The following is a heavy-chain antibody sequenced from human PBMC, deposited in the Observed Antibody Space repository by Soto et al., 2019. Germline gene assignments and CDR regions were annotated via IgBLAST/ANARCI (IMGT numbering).Heavy chain of an antibody. CDR2: SRSKVYGGTT. CDR1: GFTFGDYA. Sequence: EVQLVESGGGLVQPGRSLRLSCTASGFTFGDYAMSWFRQAPGRGLEWVSFSRSKVYGGTTEYAASVKGRFTISRDDSKSIAYLQMNSLKTEDSAVYYCARDHGSSSWAFDYWGRGTLVTVSS. CDR3: ARDHGSSSWAFDY. D-gene: IGHD6-13*01. J-gene: IGHJ4*02. V-gene: IGHV3-49*03.